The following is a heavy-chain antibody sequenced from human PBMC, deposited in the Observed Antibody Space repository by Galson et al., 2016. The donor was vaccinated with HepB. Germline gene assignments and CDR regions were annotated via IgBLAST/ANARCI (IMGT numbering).Heavy chain of an antibody. Sequence: ETLSLTCAVSGGSISSSNWWSWVRQPPGKGLEWIGDIYHTGSTKDNPSLESRVTTSVDKSKNQFSLNLSSVTAADTAVYYCARGYTYGHRDSWGQGTLVIVSS. J-gene: IGHJ4*02. CDR2: IYHTGST. CDR3: ARGYTYGHRDS. V-gene: IGHV4-4*02. D-gene: IGHD5-18*01. CDR1: GGSISSSNW.